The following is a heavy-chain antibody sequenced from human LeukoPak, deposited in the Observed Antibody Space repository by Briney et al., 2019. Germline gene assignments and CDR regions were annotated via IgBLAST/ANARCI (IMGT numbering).Heavy chain of an antibody. J-gene: IGHJ3*02. CDR2: IYYSGST. Sequence: SETLSLTCTVSGGSISSYYWSWIRQPPGKGLEWIGYIYYSGSTNYNPSLQSRVTISVDTSKNQFSLKLSSVTAADTAVYYCARVRTLRIQLWSLDAFDIWGQGTTVTVSS. CDR3: ARVRTLRIQLWSLDAFDI. CDR1: GGSISSYY. V-gene: IGHV4-59*12. D-gene: IGHD5-18*01.